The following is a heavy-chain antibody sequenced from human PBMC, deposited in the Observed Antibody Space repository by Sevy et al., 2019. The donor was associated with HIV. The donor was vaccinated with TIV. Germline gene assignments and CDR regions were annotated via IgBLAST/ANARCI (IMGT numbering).Heavy chain of an antibody. V-gene: IGHV3-48*02. Sequence: GGSLRLSCAASGFTFSSYSMNWVRQAPGKGLEWVSYISSSSSTIYYADSVKGRFTISRDNAKNSRYLQMHSLRDEDTAVYYCARVIQDSPGYSYSGKDWFDPWGQGTLVTVSS. CDR1: GFTFSSYS. CDR3: ARVIQDSPGYSYSGKDWFDP. D-gene: IGHD5-18*01. J-gene: IGHJ5*02. CDR2: ISSSSSTI.